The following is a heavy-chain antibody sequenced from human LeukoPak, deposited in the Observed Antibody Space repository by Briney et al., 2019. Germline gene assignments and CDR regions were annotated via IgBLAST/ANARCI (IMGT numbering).Heavy chain of an antibody. CDR2: FDPEDGET. V-gene: IGHV1-24*01. J-gene: IGHJ6*02. Sequence: ASVKVSCKVSGYTLTELSMHWVRQAPGKGLEWMGGFDPEDGETIYAQKFQGRVTMTEDTSTDTAYMELSSLRSEDTAVYYCARASYCSGGSCYSEGYYGMDVWGQGTTVTVSS. CDR1: GYTLTELS. D-gene: IGHD2-15*01. CDR3: ARASYCSGGSCYSEGYYGMDV.